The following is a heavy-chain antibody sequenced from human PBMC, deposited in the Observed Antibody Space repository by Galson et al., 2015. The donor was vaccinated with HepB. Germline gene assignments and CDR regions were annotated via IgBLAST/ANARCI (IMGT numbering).Heavy chain of an antibody. CDR2: IWPDGNKK. CDR1: GFTFSSDG. J-gene: IGHJ4*02. CDR3: ARYTVSGWYASWD. Sequence: SLRLSCAASGFTFSSDGMHWVRQAPGKGLEWVAVIWPDGNKKYYLDSVKGRFTISRGNSESTVYLEMNSLRAEDTAVYYCARYTVSGWYASWDLGQGTLVTVSS. D-gene: IGHD6-19*01. V-gene: IGHV3-33*01.